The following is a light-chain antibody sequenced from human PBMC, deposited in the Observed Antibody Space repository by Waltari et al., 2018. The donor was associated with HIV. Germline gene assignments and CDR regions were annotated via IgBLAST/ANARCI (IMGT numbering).Light chain of an antibody. CDR3: RAWDDAALV. CDR1: KLGNKY. J-gene: IGLJ2*01. Sequence: SYDVTQPLSVSVSPGQTATTTCSGDKLGNKYTSWYQQKAGQSPVLVIYQDTRRPSNIPVQFSCTSAGDAAALSSGGTQPIDEADYYCRAWDDAALVFGGGTKLTVL. V-gene: IGLV3-1*01. CDR2: QDT.